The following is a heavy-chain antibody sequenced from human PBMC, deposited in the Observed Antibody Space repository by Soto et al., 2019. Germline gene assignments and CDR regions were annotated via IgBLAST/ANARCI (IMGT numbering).Heavy chain of an antibody. D-gene: IGHD3-3*01. V-gene: IGHV3-7*01. CDR1: GFTFSSYW. CDR3: ARDGLSYYDFWSGPYYFDY. CDR2: IKQDGSEK. J-gene: IGHJ4*02. Sequence: GGSLRLSCAASGFTFSSYWMSWVRQAPGKGLEWVANIKQDGSEKYYVDSVKGRFTISRDNAKNSLYLQMNSLRAEDTAVYYCARDGLSYYDFWSGPYYFDYWGQGTLVTVSS.